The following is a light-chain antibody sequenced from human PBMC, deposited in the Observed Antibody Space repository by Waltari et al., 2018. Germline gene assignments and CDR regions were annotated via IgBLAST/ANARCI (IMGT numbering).Light chain of an antibody. Sequence: SYELTQPPSVSVAPGQTARITCAGDKIGSKNAPWYQHKPGQAPVLVVYDDGDRPPGIPGRFSGSNSGNTAALTISRVDAGDEAEYYCQVWDSGSDHYVFGTVTKVTVL. J-gene: IGLJ1*01. CDR1: KIGSKN. V-gene: IGLV3-21*02. CDR2: DDG. CDR3: QVWDSGSDHYV.